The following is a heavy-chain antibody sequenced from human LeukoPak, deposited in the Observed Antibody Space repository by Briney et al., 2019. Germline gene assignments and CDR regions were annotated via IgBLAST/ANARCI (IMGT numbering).Heavy chain of an antibody. D-gene: IGHD5-18*01. J-gene: IGHJ4*02. CDR2: ISGGGGST. V-gene: IGHV3-23*01. CDR1: GFTFTNYA. Sequence: GGSLRLSCAASGFTFTNYAMSWVRQAPGKGLEWVSAISGGGGSTYYADSVKGRFTISRDNSKNALYLQMNSLRAEDTAVYYCAKGGYSYGPMYYFDYWGQGTLVTVSS. CDR3: AKGGYSYGPMYYFDY.